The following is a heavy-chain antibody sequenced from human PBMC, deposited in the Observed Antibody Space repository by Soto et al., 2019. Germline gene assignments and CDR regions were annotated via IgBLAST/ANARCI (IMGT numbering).Heavy chain of an antibody. CDR1: GFAFNNFW. CDR3: AAQLSDGY. Sequence: EVQLAESGGGLVQPGGSLRLSCVASGFAFNNFWMHWVRHVPGTGLVWVSRIDTDGSTTHYADSVKGRFTISRDNAKSTQSRPMACLSVDETAVYYWAAQLSDGYWGQGSLVTFAS. D-gene: IGHD2-2*01. V-gene: IGHV3-74*01. J-gene: IGHJ4*02. CDR2: IDTDGSTT.